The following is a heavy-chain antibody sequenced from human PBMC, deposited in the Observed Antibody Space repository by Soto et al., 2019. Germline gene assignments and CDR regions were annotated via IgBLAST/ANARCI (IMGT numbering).Heavy chain of an antibody. CDR3: AAGFPPDY. V-gene: IGHV3-7*01. CDR1: GFTFSTSW. J-gene: IGHJ4*02. CDR2: INGDGSEE. D-gene: IGHD3-10*01. Sequence: PGGSLRLSCAASGFTFSTSWMNWVRQAPGKGLEWVANINGDGSEEYYVDSVRGRFTISRDNVKNSLFLQMNSLRAEDTAVYYCAAGFPPDYWGQGTLVTVSA.